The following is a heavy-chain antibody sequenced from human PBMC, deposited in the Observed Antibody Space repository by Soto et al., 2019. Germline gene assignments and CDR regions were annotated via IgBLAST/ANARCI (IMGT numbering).Heavy chain of an antibody. D-gene: IGHD6-6*01. CDR3: ATCEYSSSSSWFDP. J-gene: IGHJ5*02. CDR1: GGTFSSYT. Sequence: GASVKVSCKASGGTFSSYTISWVRQAPGQGLEWMGRIIPILGIANYAQKFQGRVTITADKSTSTAYMELSSLRSEDTAVYYCATCEYSSSSSWFDPWGQGALVTVSS. CDR2: IIPILGIA. V-gene: IGHV1-69*02.